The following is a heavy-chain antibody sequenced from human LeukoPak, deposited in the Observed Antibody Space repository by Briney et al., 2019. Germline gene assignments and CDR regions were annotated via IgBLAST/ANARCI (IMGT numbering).Heavy chain of an antibody. D-gene: IGHD5-12*01. J-gene: IGHJ4*02. Sequence: PSETLSLTCTVSGASVSSGGYYWTWIRQRPGTGLEWIGYIYHSGNANYNPSLQSRVVISVDTSKNQFPLNLSSVTAADTAVYYCARDRGYSYGLDYWGQGRLVTVSS. CDR3: ARDRGYSYGLDY. CDR2: IYHSGNA. CDR1: GASVSSGGYY. V-gene: IGHV4-31*03.